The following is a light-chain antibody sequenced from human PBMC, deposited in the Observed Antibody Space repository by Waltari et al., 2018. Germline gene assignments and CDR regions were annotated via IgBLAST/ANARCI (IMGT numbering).Light chain of an antibody. CDR3: QVWDSRSDQVV. Sequence: SYVVTQPPSVSVAPGQTARISCGGTDFGSKPVHWYQQKPGQAPVLVVFDDRFRPSGIPGRFSGSNSGNTATLTINRVEAGDEADYYCQVWDSRSDQVVFGGGTKLTLL. J-gene: IGLJ3*02. V-gene: IGLV3-21*02. CDR2: DDR. CDR1: DFGSKP.